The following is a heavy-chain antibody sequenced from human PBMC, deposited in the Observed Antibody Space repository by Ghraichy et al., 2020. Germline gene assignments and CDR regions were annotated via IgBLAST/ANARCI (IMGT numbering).Heavy chain of an antibody. D-gene: IGHD4/OR15-4a*01. J-gene: IGHJ2*01. Sequence: GGSLRLSCVASGFTFSSYVMHWVRQAPGKGLEWVAFIRYDGSNKYYADSVRGRFTISRDNSKNTLYLQMNSLRAEDTAVYYCAKAFYGELWYFDLWGRGTLVTVSS. CDR1: GFTFSSYV. CDR3: AKAFYGELWYFDL. V-gene: IGHV3-30*02. CDR2: IRYDGSNK.